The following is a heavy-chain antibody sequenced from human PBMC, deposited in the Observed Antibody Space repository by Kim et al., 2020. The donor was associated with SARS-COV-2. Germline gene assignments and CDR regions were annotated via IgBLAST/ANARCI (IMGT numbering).Heavy chain of an antibody. CDR3: ARYLGSGSYPLLSYYYYYMDV. V-gene: IGHV1-8*01. D-gene: IGHD1-26*01. CDR1: GYTFTSYD. Sequence: ASVKVSCKASGYTFTSYDINWVRQATGQGLEWMGWMNPNSGNTGYAQKFQGRVTMTRNTSISTAYMELSSLRSEDTAVYYCARYLGSGSYPLLSYYYYYMDVWGKGTTVTVSS. CDR2: MNPNSGNT. J-gene: IGHJ6*03.